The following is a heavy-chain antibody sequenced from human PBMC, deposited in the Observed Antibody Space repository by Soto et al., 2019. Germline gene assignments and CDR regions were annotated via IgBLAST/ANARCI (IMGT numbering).Heavy chain of an antibody. CDR1: GYTFTGYY. CDR3: ARGLAQYRGNYYYGMDV. D-gene: IGHD3-16*02. V-gene: IGHV1-2*02. CDR2: INPNSGGT. Sequence: ASVKVSCKASGYTFTGYYMHWVRQAPGQGLEWMGWINPNSGGTNYAQKFQGRVTMTRDTSMSTAYMELSSLRSEDTAVYYCARGLAQYRGNYYYGMDVWGQGTTVTVSS. J-gene: IGHJ6*02.